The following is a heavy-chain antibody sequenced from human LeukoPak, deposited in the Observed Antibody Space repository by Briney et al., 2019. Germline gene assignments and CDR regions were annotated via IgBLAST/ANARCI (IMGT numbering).Heavy chain of an antibody. J-gene: IGHJ4*02. D-gene: IGHD6-19*01. CDR1: GGSISNYY. CDR3: ARGSSGWYSIDY. V-gene: IGHV4-4*07. CDR2: IYSSGST. Sequence: SETLSLTCTVSGGSISNYYWSWIRQPAGKGLEWIGRIYSSGSTNYNPSLKSRVTMSVDMSKNQFSLKLSSVTAADTAVYYCARGSSGWYSIDYWGQGILVTVSS.